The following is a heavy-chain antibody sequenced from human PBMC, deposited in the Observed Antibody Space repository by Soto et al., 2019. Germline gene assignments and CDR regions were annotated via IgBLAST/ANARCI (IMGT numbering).Heavy chain of an antibody. CDR2: IYSGGST. J-gene: IGHJ4*02. V-gene: IGHV3-53*04. D-gene: IGHD1-26*01. Sequence: EVQLVESGGGLVQPGGSLRLSCAASGFTVSSSYMSWVRQAPGKGLEWVSVIYSGGSTYYADSVKGRFTMSRHNSKNTLYLQMNSLRVEDTAVYYCARETVGATYYFDSWGQGTLVTVSS. CDR3: ARETVGATYYFDS. CDR1: GFTVSSSY.